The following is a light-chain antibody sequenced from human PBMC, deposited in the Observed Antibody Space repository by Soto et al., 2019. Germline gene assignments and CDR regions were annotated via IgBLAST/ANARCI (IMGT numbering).Light chain of an antibody. V-gene: IGLV1-51*01. Sequence: QSVLMQPPSVSAAPGQKVTISCSGSSSNIGNNYVSWYQQLPGTAPKLLICDNNKRPSGIPDRFSGSKSGTSATLGITGLQTGDEADYYCGTWDSSLSAAVFGGGTQLTVL. CDR1: SSNIGNNY. CDR3: GTWDSSLSAAV. CDR2: DNN. J-gene: IGLJ7*01.